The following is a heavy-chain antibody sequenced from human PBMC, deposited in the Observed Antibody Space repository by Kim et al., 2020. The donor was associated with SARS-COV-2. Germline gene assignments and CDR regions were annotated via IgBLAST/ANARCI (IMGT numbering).Heavy chain of an antibody. CDR2: IYWDDDK. CDR1: GFSLSTSGVG. Sequence: SGPTLVNPTQTLTLTCTFSGFSLSTSGVGVGWIRQPPGKALEWLAFIYWDDDKRYSPSLKSRLTITKDTSKNQVVLTMTNMDPVDTATYYCAHSIAAAGTGEGYYYYYYGMDVWGQGTTVTVSS. V-gene: IGHV2-5*02. J-gene: IGHJ6*02. D-gene: IGHD6-13*01. CDR3: AHSIAAAGTGEGYYYYYYGMDV.